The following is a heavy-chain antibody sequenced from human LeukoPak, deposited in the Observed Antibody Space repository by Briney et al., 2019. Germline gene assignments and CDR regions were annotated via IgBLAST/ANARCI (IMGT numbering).Heavy chain of an antibody. CDR2: INPNGGRT. CDR1: GYTFTGYY. D-gene: IGHD2-15*01. V-gene: IGHV1-2*02. CDR3: ARVLRYCSGGNCYSGGLGYMDV. Sequence: ASVKVSCKASGYTFTGYYMHWVRQAPGQGLEWMGWINPNGGRTNYAQKFQGRVTMTRDTSISTAYMELSRLRSDDTAVYYCARVLRYCSGGNCYSGGLGYMDVWGKGTTVTISS. J-gene: IGHJ6*03.